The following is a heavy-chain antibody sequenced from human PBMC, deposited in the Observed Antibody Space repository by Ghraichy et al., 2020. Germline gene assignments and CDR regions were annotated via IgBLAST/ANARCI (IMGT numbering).Heavy chain of an antibody. J-gene: IGHJ4*02. CDR2: ISGSGGST. CDR3: AKDDSSGFGTFDY. CDR1: GFTFSSYA. D-gene: IGHD6-19*01. Sequence: GESLNISCAASGFTFSSYAMSWVRQAPGKGLEWVSAISGSGGSTYYADSVKGRFTISRDNSKNTLYLQMNSLRAEDTAVYYCAKDDSSGFGTFDYRGQGTLVTVSS. V-gene: IGHV3-23*01.